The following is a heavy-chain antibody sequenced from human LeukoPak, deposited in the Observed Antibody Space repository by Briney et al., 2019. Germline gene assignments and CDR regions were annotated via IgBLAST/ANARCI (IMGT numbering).Heavy chain of an antibody. Sequence: GGSLRLSCAASGFTSSSYWMHWVRQAPGKGLVWVSRVNSDGTGTTYADSVEGRFTISRDNAKNTVHLQMNSLRAEDTAIYYCIRTLIVATSPYMDVWGKGTTVTVSS. D-gene: IGHD5-12*01. CDR2: VNSDGTGT. CDR3: IRTLIVATSPYMDV. J-gene: IGHJ6*03. V-gene: IGHV3-74*01. CDR1: GFTSSSYW.